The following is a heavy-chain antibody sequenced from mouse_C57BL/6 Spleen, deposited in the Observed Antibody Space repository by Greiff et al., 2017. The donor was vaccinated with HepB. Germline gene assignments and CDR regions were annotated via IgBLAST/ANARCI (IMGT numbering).Heavy chain of an antibody. CDR2: IRSKSDNYTS. Sequence: EVQVVESGGGLVQPGGSLKLSCVASGFTFSTYWMNWVCQSPEKGLEWVAQIRSKSDNYTSHYAESVKGRFTISRDDSTSSVYLQMNNLRADDTEIYYRAGESRPRGYWGQGTTLTVSS. CDR1: GFTFSTYW. V-gene: IGHV6-3*01. D-gene: IGHD1-1*01. CDR3: AGESRPRGY. J-gene: IGHJ2*01.